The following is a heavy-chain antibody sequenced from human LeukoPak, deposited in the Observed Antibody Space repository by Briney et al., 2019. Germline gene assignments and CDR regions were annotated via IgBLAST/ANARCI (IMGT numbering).Heavy chain of an antibody. D-gene: IGHD3-22*01. J-gene: IGHJ3*02. CDR3: ARALTGGYYDSSGYYHDAFDI. Sequence: ASVKVSCKASGGTFSSYAISWVRQAPGQGLEWMGRIIPIFGTANYAQKFQGRVTITTDESTSTAYMELSSLRSEDTAVYYCARALTGGYYDSSGYYHDAFDIWGQGTMVTVSS. CDR2: IIPIFGTA. V-gene: IGHV1-69*05. CDR1: GGTFSSYA.